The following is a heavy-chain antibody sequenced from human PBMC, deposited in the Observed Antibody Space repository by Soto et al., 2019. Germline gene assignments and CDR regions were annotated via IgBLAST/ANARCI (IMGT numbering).Heavy chain of an antibody. CDR1: GFSVSTSAVG. Sequence: QITLKESGPTLVKPTQTLMLTCTFSGFSVSTSAVGVGWIRQPPGKALEWLALIYGDDDERYSPGLKSRLTITKDTSKNQVVLTMTNMDPVDTATYYCAHKGGRGAGMDVWGQGTTVTVSS. D-gene: IGHD2-15*01. CDR2: IYGDDDE. CDR3: AHKGGRGAGMDV. J-gene: IGHJ6*02. V-gene: IGHV2-5*02.